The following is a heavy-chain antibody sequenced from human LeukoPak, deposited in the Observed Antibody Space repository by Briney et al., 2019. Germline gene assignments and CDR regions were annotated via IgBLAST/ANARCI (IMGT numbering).Heavy chain of an antibody. CDR3: ARIFGVVIPLRGMDV. CDR2: IIPIFGTA. Sequence: ASVKVSCKASGGTFSSYAISWVRQAPGQGLEWMGGIIPIFGTANYAQKFQGRVTITADESTSTAYMELSGLRSEDTAVYYCARIFGVVIPLRGMDVWGQGTTVTVSS. D-gene: IGHD3-3*01. J-gene: IGHJ6*02. CDR1: GGTFSSYA. V-gene: IGHV1-69*13.